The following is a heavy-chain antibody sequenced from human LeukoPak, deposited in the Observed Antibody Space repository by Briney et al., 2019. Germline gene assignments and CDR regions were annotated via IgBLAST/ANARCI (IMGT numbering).Heavy chain of an antibody. Sequence: SETLSLTCTVAGGSISSSSYYWGWIRQPPGKGLAWIGSIYYSGNTYYTPSLKSRVTISVDTSKNQFSLKLSSVTAADTAVYYCARGGTKRYFDWLTGYYYMDVWGKGTTVTISS. J-gene: IGHJ6*03. CDR1: GGSISSSSYY. V-gene: IGHV4-39*01. D-gene: IGHD3-9*01. CDR2: IYYSGNT. CDR3: ARGGTKRYFDWLTGYYYMDV.